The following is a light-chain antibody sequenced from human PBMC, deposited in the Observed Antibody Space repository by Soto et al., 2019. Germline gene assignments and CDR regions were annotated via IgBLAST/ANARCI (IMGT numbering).Light chain of an antibody. CDR2: TAS. Sequence: AIQMTQSPSSLSASVGDRVTITCRASQGIRNDLAWYQRKPGKAPKLLIYTASSLQNGVPPRFSGSGSDTVFTLTISSLQPDDFATYYCQQYNSYSTFGQGTKVDIK. V-gene: IGKV1-6*01. CDR3: QQYNSYST. J-gene: IGKJ1*01. CDR1: QGIRND.